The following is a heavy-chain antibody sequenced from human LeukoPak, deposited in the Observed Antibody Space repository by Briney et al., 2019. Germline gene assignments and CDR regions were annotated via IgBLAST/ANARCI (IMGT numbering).Heavy chain of an antibody. J-gene: IGHJ4*02. CDR1: GYSFTSYW. D-gene: IGHD4-17*01. CDR3: ARREIYGDYRFDY. V-gene: IGHV5-51*01. CDR2: IYPGDSDT. Sequence: GESLKISCKGTGYSFTSYWIGWVRQMPGKGLEWMGIIYPGDSDTRYSPSFQGQVTISADKSISTAYLQWSSLKASDTAIYYCARREIYGDYRFDYWGQGTLVTVSS.